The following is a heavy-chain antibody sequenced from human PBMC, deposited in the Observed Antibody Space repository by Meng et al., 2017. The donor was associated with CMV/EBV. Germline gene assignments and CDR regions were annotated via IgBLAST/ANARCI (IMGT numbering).Heavy chain of an antibody. CDR1: GCFISSYY. V-gene: IGHV4-4*07. Sequence: VWLPAAGPGLVQAAEALSLSCAVSGCFISSYYWRWFRQPAGKGLEWIGRNYTSGSTNYNPSLKSRVTMSVDTSKNQFSLKLSSVTAADTAVYYCARGGLYYYDSSGHFDYWGQGTLVTVSS. D-gene: IGHD3-22*01. CDR3: ARGGLYYYDSSGHFDY. CDR2: NYTSGST. J-gene: IGHJ4*02.